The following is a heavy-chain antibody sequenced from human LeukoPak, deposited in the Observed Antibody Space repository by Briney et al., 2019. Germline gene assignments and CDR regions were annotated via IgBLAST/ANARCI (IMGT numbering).Heavy chain of an antibody. CDR1: GFTFSSYA. CDR2: ISGSGDTT. Sequence: GGSLRLSCAASGFTFSSYAMSWVRQAPGKGLEWVSTISGSGDTTYYGDSVKGRFTISRDNSKNTLYLQMNSLRAEDTAVYYCAKSLRVVRGVPYYLDYWGQGTLVTVSS. J-gene: IGHJ4*02. D-gene: IGHD3-10*01. V-gene: IGHV3-23*01. CDR3: AKSLRVVRGVPYYLDY.